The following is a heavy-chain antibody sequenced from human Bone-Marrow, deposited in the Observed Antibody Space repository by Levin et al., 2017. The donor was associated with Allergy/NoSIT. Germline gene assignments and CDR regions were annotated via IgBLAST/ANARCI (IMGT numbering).Heavy chain of an antibody. CDR2: ISGSGGST. CDR3: AKDRYHYYGSGSYYNLDY. V-gene: IGHV3-23*01. J-gene: IGHJ4*02. CDR1: GFTFSSYA. Sequence: GGSLRLSCAASGFTFSSYAMSWVRQAPGKGLEWVSAISGSGGSTYYADSVKGRFTISRDNSKNTLYLQMNSLRAEDTAVYYCAKDRYHYYGSGSYYNLDYWGQGTLVTVSS. D-gene: IGHD3-10*01.